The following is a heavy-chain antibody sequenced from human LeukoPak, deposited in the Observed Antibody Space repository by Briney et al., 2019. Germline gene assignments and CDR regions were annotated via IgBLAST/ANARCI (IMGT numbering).Heavy chain of an antibody. CDR1: GGSISSGSYY. J-gene: IGHJ4*02. Sequence: PSETLSPTCTVSGGSISSGSYYWRWVRQPAGKGLEWIGRIYTSGSNNYNPSLKSRVTISVDTSKNQFSLKLSSVTAADTAVYYCARTGITIFGVVTPYYFDYWGQGTLVTVSS. CDR3: ARTGITIFGVVTPYYFDY. D-gene: IGHD3-3*01. V-gene: IGHV4-61*02. CDR2: IYTSGSN.